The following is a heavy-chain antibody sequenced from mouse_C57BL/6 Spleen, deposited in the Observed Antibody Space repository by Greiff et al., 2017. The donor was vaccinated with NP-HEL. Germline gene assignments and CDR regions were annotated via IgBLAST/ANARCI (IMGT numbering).Heavy chain of an antibody. D-gene: IGHD2-3*01. Sequence: QVQLQQSGAELARPGASVKLSCKASGYTFTSYGISWVKQRTGQGLEWIGEIYPRSGNTYYNEKFKGKATLTADKSSSTAYMELRSLTSEDSAVYFCATTDGYPTGDYYYAMDYWGQGTSVTVSS. J-gene: IGHJ4*01. CDR1: GYTFTSYG. V-gene: IGHV1-81*01. CDR2: IYPRSGNT. CDR3: ATTDGYPTGDYYYAMDY.